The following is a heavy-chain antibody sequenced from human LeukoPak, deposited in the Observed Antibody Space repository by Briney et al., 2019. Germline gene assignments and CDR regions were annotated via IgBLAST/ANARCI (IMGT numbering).Heavy chain of an antibody. CDR1: GGSISGDY. Sequence: SETLSLTCTVSGGSISGDYWSWIRQPPGKGLEWIGYIYTRGSTNYNPSLKSRATTSVDTSKNQISLKVTSVTAADTAVYYCARRRGSGSYYYFDYWGQGTLVTVSS. CDR3: ARRRGSGSYYYFDY. CDR2: IYTRGST. J-gene: IGHJ4*02. D-gene: IGHD1-26*01. V-gene: IGHV4-4*09.